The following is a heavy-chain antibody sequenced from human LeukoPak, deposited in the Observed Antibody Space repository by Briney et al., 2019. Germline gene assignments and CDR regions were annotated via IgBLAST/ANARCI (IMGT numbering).Heavy chain of an antibody. CDR3: ARELGAIYQGSLGSGDSSFDY. CDR2: IIPILGIA. D-gene: IGHD1-26*01. CDR1: GGTFSSYA. J-gene: IGHJ4*02. Sequence: SVKVSCKASGGTFSSYAISWVRQAPGQGLEWMGRIIPILGIANYAQKFQGRVTITADNSTSTAYMELSSLRSEDTAVYYCARELGAIYQGSLGSGDSSFDYWGQGTLVTVSS. V-gene: IGHV1-69*04.